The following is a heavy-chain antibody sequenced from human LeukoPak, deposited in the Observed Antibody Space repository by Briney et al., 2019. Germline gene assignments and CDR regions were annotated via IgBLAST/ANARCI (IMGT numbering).Heavy chain of an antibody. D-gene: IGHD5-18*01. CDR1: GFTVSSNY. CDR2: IYSGGST. J-gene: IGHJ6*02. Sequence: PGGSLRLSCAASGFTVSSNYMSWVRQAPGKGLEWVSVIYSGGSTYYADSVKGRFTISRDNSKNTLYLQMNSLRAEDTAVYYCARGQAVYSYGYRYYGMDVWGQGTTVTVSS. V-gene: IGHV3-66*01. CDR3: ARGQAVYSYGYRYYGMDV.